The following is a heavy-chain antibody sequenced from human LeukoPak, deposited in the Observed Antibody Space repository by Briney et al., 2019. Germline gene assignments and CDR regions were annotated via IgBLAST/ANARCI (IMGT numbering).Heavy chain of an antibody. Sequence: GGSLRLSCAASGFTFSSYWMSWVRQAPGKGLEWVANIKQDGSEKYYVDSVKGRFTISRDNAKNSLYLQMNSLRAEDTAVYYCARVSLDCSSTSCFYFGYWGQGTLVTVSS. D-gene: IGHD2-2*01. CDR3: ARVSLDCSSTSCFYFGY. J-gene: IGHJ4*02. V-gene: IGHV3-7*03. CDR2: IKQDGSEK. CDR1: GFTFSSYW.